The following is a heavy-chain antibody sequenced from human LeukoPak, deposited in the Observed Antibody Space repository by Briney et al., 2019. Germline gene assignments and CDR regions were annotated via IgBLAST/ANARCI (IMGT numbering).Heavy chain of an antibody. V-gene: IGHV3-49*03. J-gene: IGHJ4*02. CDR3: TRDSTHVRLRKCYYFDY. Sequence: GGSLRLSCTASEFTFGDHARSWFRQAPGKGLKWVGFFRGKAYGGTTEYAASVKGRFTISRDDSKSIAYLQMNSLKTEDTAVYYCTRDSTHVRLRKCYYFDYWGQGTLVTVSS. CDR2: FRGKAYGGTT. D-gene: IGHD4-17*01. CDR1: EFTFGDHA.